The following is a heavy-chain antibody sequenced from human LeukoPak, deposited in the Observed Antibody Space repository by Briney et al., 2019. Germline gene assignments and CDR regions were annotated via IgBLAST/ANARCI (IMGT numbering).Heavy chain of an antibody. CDR2: ISAYNGNT. D-gene: IGHD3-10*01. CDR1: GYTFSNYD. Sequence: GASVKVSCKAPGYTFSNYDITWVRQAPGQGLEWMGWISAYNGNTNYAQKFQGRVTMTTDSSTSTAYMELSSLRSEDTAVYYCARGGGDSYFDYWGQGTLVTVSS. V-gene: IGHV1-18*01. J-gene: IGHJ4*02. CDR3: ARGGGDSYFDY.